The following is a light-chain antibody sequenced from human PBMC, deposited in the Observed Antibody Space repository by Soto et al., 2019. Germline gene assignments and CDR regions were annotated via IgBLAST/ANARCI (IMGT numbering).Light chain of an antibody. V-gene: IGLV2-11*01. CDR3: CSYAGGDPHAG. CDR1: SSDVGTYNY. CDR2: DVS. J-gene: IGLJ2*01. Sequence: QSVLTQPRSVSGPPGQSVSISCSGTSSDVGTYNYVSWYQQHPGKAPKLMIYDVSKRPSGVPDRFSGSKSGNTASLTISGLQAEDDADYYCCSYAGGDPHAGFGGGTQLTV.